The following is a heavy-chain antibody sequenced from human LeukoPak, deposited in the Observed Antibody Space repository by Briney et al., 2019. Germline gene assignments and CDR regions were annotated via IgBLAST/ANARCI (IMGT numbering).Heavy chain of an antibody. J-gene: IGHJ5*02. Sequence: GGSLRLSCEASGLTFSSYGMSWVRQAPDKGLEWVAVISYDGSNKYYADSVKGRFTISRDNSKNTLYLQMNSLRAEDTAVYYCAKDGEYYDFWSGYYNWFDPWAREAWSPSPQ. V-gene: IGHV3-30*18. CDR2: ISYDGSNK. CDR1: GLTFSSYG. CDR3: AKDGEYYDFWSGYYNWFDP. D-gene: IGHD3-3*01.